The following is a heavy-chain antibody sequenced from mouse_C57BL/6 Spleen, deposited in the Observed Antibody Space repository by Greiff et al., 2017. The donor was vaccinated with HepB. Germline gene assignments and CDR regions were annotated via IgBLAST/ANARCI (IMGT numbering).Heavy chain of an antibody. CDR1: GYTFTSYG. CDR2: IYPRSGNT. D-gene: IGHD2-4*01. J-gene: IGHJ4*01. Sequence: VKLVESGAELARPGASVKLSCKASGYTFTSYGISWVKQRTGQGLEWIGEIYPRSGNTYYNEKFKGKATLTADKSSSTAYMELRSLTSEDSAVYFCAIHYDYDVGAMDYWGQGTSVTVSS. CDR3: AIHYDYDVGAMDY. V-gene: IGHV1-81*01.